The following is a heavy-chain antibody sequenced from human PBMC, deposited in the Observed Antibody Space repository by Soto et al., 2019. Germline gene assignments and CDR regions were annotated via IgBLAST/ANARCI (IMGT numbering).Heavy chain of an antibody. CDR3: AKNGQPPYYYYGLDA. Sequence: QGQLVQSGGEVKKSGASVKVSCKASGYTFSRYGISWVRQAPGQGLEWMGWISGYNGDTNYAQKFQGRVTMTRDTSTTTAYMELRSLTSDDTAVYYCAKNGQPPYYYYGLDAWGQGTTVTVSS. CDR2: ISGYNGDT. CDR1: GYTFSRYG. V-gene: IGHV1-18*01. D-gene: IGHD2-8*01. J-gene: IGHJ6*02.